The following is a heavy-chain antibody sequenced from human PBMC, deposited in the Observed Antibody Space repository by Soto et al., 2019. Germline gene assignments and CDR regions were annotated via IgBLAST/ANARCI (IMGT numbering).Heavy chain of an antibody. Sequence: GESLKISCQGSGYSFASYWIGWVRQMPGKDLEWMGRIDPSDSYTNYSPSFQGHVTISADKSISTAYLQWSSLKASDTAMYYCARTPIMTTVTTTYYYGMDVWGQGTTVTVSS. CDR1: GYSFASYW. J-gene: IGHJ6*02. CDR2: IDPSDSYT. D-gene: IGHD4-17*01. CDR3: ARTPIMTTVTTTYYYGMDV. V-gene: IGHV5-10-1*01.